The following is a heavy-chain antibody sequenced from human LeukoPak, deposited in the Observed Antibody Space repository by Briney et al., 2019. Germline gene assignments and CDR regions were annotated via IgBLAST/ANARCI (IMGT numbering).Heavy chain of an antibody. J-gene: IGHJ4*02. CDR2: ISSSSSTI. D-gene: IGHD5-18*01. CDR1: GFTFSSYA. Sequence: PGGSLRLSCAASGFTFSSYAMSWVRQAPGKGLEWVSYISSSSSTIYYADSVKGRFTISRDNAKNSLYLQMNSLRAEDTAVYYCASLLNKVQLAQDYWGQGTLVTVSS. V-gene: IGHV3-48*01. CDR3: ASLLNKVQLAQDY.